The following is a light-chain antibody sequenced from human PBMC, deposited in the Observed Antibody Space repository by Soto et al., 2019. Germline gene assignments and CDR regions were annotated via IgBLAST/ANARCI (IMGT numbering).Light chain of an antibody. Sequence: QSVLTQPPSASGTPGQGVTISCSGSTSNIGSNYVYWYQQLPGTAPKLLIYRNNQRPSGVPDRFSGSKSGTSASLAISGLRSDDEADYYCGSYTSSRIYVLGAGTKGT. CDR3: GSYTSSRIYV. CDR2: RNN. J-gene: IGLJ1*01. V-gene: IGLV1-47*01. CDR1: TSNIGSNY.